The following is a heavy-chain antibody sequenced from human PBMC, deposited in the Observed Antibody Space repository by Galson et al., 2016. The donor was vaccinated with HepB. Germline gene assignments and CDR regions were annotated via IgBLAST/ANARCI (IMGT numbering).Heavy chain of an antibody. Sequence: SETLSPTCTVSAGSVSSGGYYWGWIRQPPGKGLEWIGDISQSGNTNYNPSLKSRVTISLDTSQNQFSLSLSSVTAADTAVYFCARTHGGYWGQGTLVTVSS. V-gene: IGHV4-61*08. CDR2: ISQSGNT. J-gene: IGHJ4*02. CDR1: AGSVSSGGYY. CDR3: ARTHGGY. D-gene: IGHD3-10*01.